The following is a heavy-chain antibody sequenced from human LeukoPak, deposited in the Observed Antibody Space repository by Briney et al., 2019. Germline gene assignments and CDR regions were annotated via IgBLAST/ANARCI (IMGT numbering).Heavy chain of an antibody. J-gene: IGHJ5*02. V-gene: IGHV4-34*01. CDR3: ARSHYYDSSGSHNNWFDP. D-gene: IGHD3-22*01. Sequence: SETLSLTCAVYGGSFSGYYWTYIRQPPGKGLEWIGEINHSGSTNYNPSLKSRVTISVDASKNQFSLKLSSVTAADTAVYYCARSHYYDSSGSHNNWFDPWGQGTLVTVSS. CDR2: INHSGST. CDR1: GGSFSGYY.